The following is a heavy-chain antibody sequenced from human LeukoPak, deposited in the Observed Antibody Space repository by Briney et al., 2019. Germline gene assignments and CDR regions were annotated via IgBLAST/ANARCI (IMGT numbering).Heavy chain of an antibody. CDR2: ISSSSSTI. CDR1: GFTFSSYT. CDR3: AREEAAGLDY. Sequence: GGSLRLSCAASGFTFSSYTMNWVRQAPGKGLEWVSYISSSSSTIYYADSVKGRFTISRDNAKNSLYLQMNSLRAEDTAVYYCAREEAAGLDYWGQGTLVTVSS. V-gene: IGHV3-48*04. J-gene: IGHJ4*02. D-gene: IGHD6-13*01.